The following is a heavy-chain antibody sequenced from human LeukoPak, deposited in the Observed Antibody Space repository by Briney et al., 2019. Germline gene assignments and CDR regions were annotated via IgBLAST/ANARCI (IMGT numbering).Heavy chain of an antibody. CDR1: ESTFSTQT. CDR3: ARDGVGYYAGFDY. V-gene: IGHV3-21*01. J-gene: IGHJ4*02. D-gene: IGHD3-10*01. CDR2: ITSSSSYI. Sequence: GGSRNPSGPPPESTFSTQTINWAGQPQGRGLGWSSCITSSSSYISYADSVKGRFTISRDDAKNSLYLQMNSLRAEDTAVYYCARDGVGYYAGFDYWGQGTLVTVSS.